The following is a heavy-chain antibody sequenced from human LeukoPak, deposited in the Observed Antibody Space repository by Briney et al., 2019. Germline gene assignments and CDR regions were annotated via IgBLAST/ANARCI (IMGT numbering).Heavy chain of an antibody. CDR1: GGSISSYY. D-gene: IGHD6-13*01. V-gene: IGHV4-59*08. CDR3: ARHFYSSSWSYYYYMDV. J-gene: IGHJ6*03. Sequence: PSETLSLTCTVSGGSISSYYWSWIRQPPGKGLEWIGYIYYSGSTNYNPSLKSRVTISVDTSKNQFSLKLSSVTAADTAVYYCARHFYSSSWSYYYYMDVWAKGPRSPSP. CDR2: IYYSGST.